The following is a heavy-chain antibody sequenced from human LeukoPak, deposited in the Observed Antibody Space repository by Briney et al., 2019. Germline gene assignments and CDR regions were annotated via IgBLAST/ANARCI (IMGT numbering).Heavy chain of an antibody. CDR1: GFTFSSFA. Sequence: GGSLRLSCAASGFTFSSFAMSWVRQAPGKGLEWVSTITGSGGNTHYADSVKGRFTISRDNSKNTLYLQMNSLRAEDTAIYYCAKHSRPEYYNFWSGPSSAFDYWGQGTLVTVSS. J-gene: IGHJ4*02. V-gene: IGHV3-23*01. CDR3: AKHSRPEYYNFWSGPSSAFDY. CDR2: ITGSGGNT. D-gene: IGHD3-3*01.